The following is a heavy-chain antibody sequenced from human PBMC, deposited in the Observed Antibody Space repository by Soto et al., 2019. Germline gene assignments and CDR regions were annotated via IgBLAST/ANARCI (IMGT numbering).Heavy chain of an antibody. CDR3: ARGMGPSYYYYGMDV. CDR2: IYPGDSDT. V-gene: IGHV5-51*01. Sequence: GESLKISCKGSGYSFTSYWISWVRQMPGKGLEWMGIIYPGDSDTRYSPSFQGQVTISADKSISTAYLQWSSLKASDTAMYYCARGMGPSYYYYGMDVWGQGTTVTVSS. CDR1: GYSFTSYW. J-gene: IGHJ6*02.